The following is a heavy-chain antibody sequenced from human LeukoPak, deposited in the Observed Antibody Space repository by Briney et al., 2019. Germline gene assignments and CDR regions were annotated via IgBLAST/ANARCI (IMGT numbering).Heavy chain of an antibody. D-gene: IGHD3-22*01. CDR1: GFTFDDYG. CDR3: GSENSSYYDSSGYCDY. V-gene: IGHV3-20*04. J-gene: IGHJ4*02. CDR2: INWNGGST. Sequence: PGGSLRLSCAASGFTFDDYGMSWVRQAPGKGLEWVSGINWNGGSTGYADSVKGRFTISRDNAKSSLYLQMNSLRADDTALCYCGSENSSYYDSSGYCDYWGQGSVVTVSS.